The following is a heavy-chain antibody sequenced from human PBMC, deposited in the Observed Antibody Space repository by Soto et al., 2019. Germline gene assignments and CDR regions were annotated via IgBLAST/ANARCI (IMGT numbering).Heavy chain of an antibody. D-gene: IGHD2-15*01. CDR3: AKAPRRDCSGGSCYGYFDY. CDR2: ISYDGSNK. J-gene: IGHJ4*02. CDR1: GFTLSSHG. V-gene: IGHV3-30*18. Sequence: PGGSLRLTCAASGFTLSSHGMHWVRQAPRKGLEWVAVISYDGSNKNYAHSVKGRFTITRDNSKNTLYLQMNSLRAEDTAVYYCAKAPRRDCSGGSCYGYFDYWGQGTLVTVSS.